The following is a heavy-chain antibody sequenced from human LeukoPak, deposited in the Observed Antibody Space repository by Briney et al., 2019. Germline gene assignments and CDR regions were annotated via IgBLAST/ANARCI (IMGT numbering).Heavy chain of an antibody. V-gene: IGHV1-18*01. CDR3: ARDYTGYSSSWNEFDY. J-gene: IGHJ4*02. CDR2: ISAYNGNT. Sequence: EASVKVFCKASGYTFTSYGISWVRHAPGQGLEWMGWISAYNGNTKYAQKLQGRVTMTTDTSASTAYMELRSLRSDDTAVYYCARDYTGYSSSWNEFDYWGQGTLVTVSS. D-gene: IGHD6-13*01. CDR1: GYTFTSYG.